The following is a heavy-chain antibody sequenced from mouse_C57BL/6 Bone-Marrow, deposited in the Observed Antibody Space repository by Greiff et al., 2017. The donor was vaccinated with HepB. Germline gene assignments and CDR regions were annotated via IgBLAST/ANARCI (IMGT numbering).Heavy chain of an antibody. Sequence: QVQLQQSGAELVRPGASVTLSCKASGYIFTDYEMHWVKQTPVHGLEWIGAIDPETGGTAYNQKFKGKAILTADKSSSTAYMELRSLTSEDSAVYYCTRSWLLLMGFAYWGQGTLVTVSA. CDR1: GYIFTDYE. CDR3: TRSWLLLMGFAY. CDR2: IDPETGGT. V-gene: IGHV1-15*01. D-gene: IGHD2-3*01. J-gene: IGHJ3*01.